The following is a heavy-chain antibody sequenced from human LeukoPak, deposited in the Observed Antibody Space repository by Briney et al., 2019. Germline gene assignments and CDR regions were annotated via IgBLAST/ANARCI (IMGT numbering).Heavy chain of an antibody. CDR1: GFTFSRYG. CDR3: AKDRCSNGIGCYYYYMDV. D-gene: IGHD2-8*01. J-gene: IGHJ6*03. Sequence: GGSLRLSCATSGFTFSRYGMSWVRQAPGKGLEWVSAISGNGADTYYADSVKGRFSISRDSSKNILYLQMNSLRAEDTAVYYCAKDRCSNGIGCYYYYMDVWGKGTTVTISS. CDR2: ISGNGADT. V-gene: IGHV3-23*01.